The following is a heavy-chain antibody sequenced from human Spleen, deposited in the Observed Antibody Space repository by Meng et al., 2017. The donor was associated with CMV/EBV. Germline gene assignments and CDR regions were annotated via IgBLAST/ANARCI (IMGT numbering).Heavy chain of an antibody. CDR3: ARGRGSGLSN. J-gene: IGHJ4*02. Sequence: SETLSLTCTVSGGSISDYYWSWIRQPPGKRLEWIGEINHSGSAESNPSLKSRATISVDSSKNQFSLNLSSVTAADTAVYYCARGRGSGLSNWSQGTLVTVSS. CDR2: INHSGSA. D-gene: IGHD2-2*01. V-gene: IGHV4-34*04. CDR1: GGSISDYY.